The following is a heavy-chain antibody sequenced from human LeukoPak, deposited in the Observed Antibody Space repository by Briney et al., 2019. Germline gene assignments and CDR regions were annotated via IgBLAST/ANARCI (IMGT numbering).Heavy chain of an antibody. CDR1: GITFSNYA. Sequence: PGGSLRLSCAASGITFSNYAMHWVRQAPGKGLEWVAVISYDGSNKYYADSVKGRFTISRDNSKNTLYLQMNSLRAEDTAVYYCARGLDYYDSSGYYLPFDYWGQGTLVTVSS. D-gene: IGHD3-22*01. V-gene: IGHV3-30*04. CDR3: ARGLDYYDSSGYYLPFDY. J-gene: IGHJ4*02. CDR2: ISYDGSNK.